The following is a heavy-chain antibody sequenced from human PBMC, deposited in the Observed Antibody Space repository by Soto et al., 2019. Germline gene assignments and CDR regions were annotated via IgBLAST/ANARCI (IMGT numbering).Heavy chain of an antibody. V-gene: IGHV3-66*01. CDR2: IYSGGST. Sequence: TGGSLRLSCAASGFTVSSNYMSWVRQAPGKGLEWVSVIYSGGSTYYADSVKGRFTISRDNSKNTLYLQMNSLRAEDTAVYYCARGPPVLRYFDWESDAFDIWGQGTMVTVSS. D-gene: IGHD3-9*01. J-gene: IGHJ3*02. CDR3: ARGPPVLRYFDWESDAFDI. CDR1: GFTVSSNY.